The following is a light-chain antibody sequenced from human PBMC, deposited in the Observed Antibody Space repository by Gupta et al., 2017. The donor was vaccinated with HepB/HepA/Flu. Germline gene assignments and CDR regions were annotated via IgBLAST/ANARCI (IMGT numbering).Light chain of an antibody. Sequence: EIVMTQSPATLSVSPGERATLSCRASQIVRSNLAWYQQQPGQAPRLLIYDASTRPTGIPARFRGSGSGAEFTLTINSLQAEDFALYFCQQYSTWPPPFTFGPGTKVEIK. CDR2: DAS. CDR3: QQYSTWPPPFT. CDR1: QIVRSN. J-gene: IGKJ3*01. V-gene: IGKV3-15*01.